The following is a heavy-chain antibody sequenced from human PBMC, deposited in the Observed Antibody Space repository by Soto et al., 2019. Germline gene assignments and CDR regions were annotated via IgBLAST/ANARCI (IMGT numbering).Heavy chain of an antibody. V-gene: IGHV1-8*01. CDR1: RYTFTNYD. CDR2: TNPNSGNT. J-gene: IGHJ4*02. D-gene: IGHD6-19*01. CDR3: VRGSSGWYD. Sequence: QVQLVQSGAEVKKPGASVKVSCKASRYTFTNYDIDWVRQATGQGLEWMGWTNPNSGNTGYAQKFQGRVTMTRNTSISTAYMELSSLRSEDTAVYYCVRGSSGWYDWGQGTLVTVSS.